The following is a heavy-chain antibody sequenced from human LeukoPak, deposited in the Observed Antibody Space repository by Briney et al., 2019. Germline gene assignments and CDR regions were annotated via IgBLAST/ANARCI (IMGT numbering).Heavy chain of an antibody. V-gene: IGHV1-2*06. J-gene: IGHJ4*02. CDR1: GYTFTGYY. CDR3: AKDPVQSTLLDY. Sequence: EASVKVSCKASGYTFTGYYMHWVRQAPGQGLEWMGRINPNSGGTNYAQKFQGRDTMTRDTSISTAYMELSRLRSEDTAVYYCAKDPVQSTLLDYWGQGTLVTVSS. CDR2: INPNSGGT. D-gene: IGHD1-26*01.